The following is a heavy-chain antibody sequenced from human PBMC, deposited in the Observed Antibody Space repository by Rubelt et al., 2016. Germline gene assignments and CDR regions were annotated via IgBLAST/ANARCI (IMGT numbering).Heavy chain of an antibody. J-gene: IGHJ6*02. CDR3: ARGRRGSSSWLGRDYYGMDV. Sequence: QVQLQQWGAGLLKPSETLSLTCAVYGGSFSGYYWSWIRQPPGKGLEWIGEINHSGSTNYNPSLKSRVTISVETSKNQFSLKRSAVTAAETAVYYCARGRRGSSSWLGRDYYGMDVWGQGTTVTVSS. V-gene: IGHV4-34*01. CDR2: INHSGST. CDR1: GGSFSGYY. D-gene: IGHD6-13*01.